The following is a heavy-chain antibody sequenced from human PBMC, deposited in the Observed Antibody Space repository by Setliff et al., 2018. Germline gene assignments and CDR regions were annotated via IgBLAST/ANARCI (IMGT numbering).Heavy chain of an antibody. J-gene: IGHJ4*02. CDR1: GYSFTTYW. D-gene: IGHD5-12*01. V-gene: IGHV5-51*01. CDR3: ARDSDSGYDY. Sequence: PGESLKISCKGSGYSFTTYWIGWVRQTPGKGLEWMGSIYPGDSDTRYRPSFQGQVTISADKSISTAYLQWSSLKASDIGIYYCARDSDSGYDYWGQGTLVTVSS. CDR2: IYPGDSDT.